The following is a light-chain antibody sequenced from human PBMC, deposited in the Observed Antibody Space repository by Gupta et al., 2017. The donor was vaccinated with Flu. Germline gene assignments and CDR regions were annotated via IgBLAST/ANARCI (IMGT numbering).Light chain of an antibody. Sequence: SVLTHPPSVSETPGQRVTISCSGSGSNLGKNTVAWYQPLTGTAPKLLIYSNDQRPSGVTDRFSGSKSGTSATLAVSGHQAEDEADYYCAAGDDSQNGRLFGGGTKLTVL. CDR1: GSNLGKNT. CDR3: AAGDDSQNGRL. J-gene: IGLJ3*02. V-gene: IGLV1-44*01. CDR2: SND.